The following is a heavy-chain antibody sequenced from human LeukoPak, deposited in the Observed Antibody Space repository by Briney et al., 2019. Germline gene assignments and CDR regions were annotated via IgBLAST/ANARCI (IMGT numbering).Heavy chain of an antibody. CDR3: ARDASIVATIYFDY. CDR1: GFTFSSYG. V-gene: IGHV3-33*01. D-gene: IGHD5-12*01. J-gene: IGHJ4*02. CDR2: IWYDGSNK. Sequence: GSLRLSCAASGFTFSSYGMHWVRQAPGKGLEWVAVIWYDGSNKYYADSVKGRFTISRDNSKNTLYLQMNSLRAEDTAVYYCARDASIVATIYFDYWGQGTLVTVSS.